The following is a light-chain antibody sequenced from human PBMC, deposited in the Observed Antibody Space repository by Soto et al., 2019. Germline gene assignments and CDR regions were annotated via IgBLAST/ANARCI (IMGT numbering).Light chain of an antibody. CDR3: SSYSRSNDYVV. Sequence: ALTQPPSASGSPGQSVTISCTGTSSDVGGYNYVSWYQQHPGKAPKLMIFEVTKRPSGVPGRFSGSKSGNTASLTVSGLQADDEADYYCSSYSRSNDYVVFGGGTKLTVL. CDR1: SSDVGGYNY. V-gene: IGLV2-8*01. CDR2: EVT. J-gene: IGLJ2*01.